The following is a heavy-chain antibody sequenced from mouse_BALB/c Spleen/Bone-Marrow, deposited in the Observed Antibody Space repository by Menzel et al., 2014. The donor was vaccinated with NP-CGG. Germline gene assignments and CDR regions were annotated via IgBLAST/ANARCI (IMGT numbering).Heavy chain of an antibody. CDR2: IDPETGGT. V-gene: IGHV1-15*01. J-gene: IGHJ3*01. CDR1: GYTFTDYG. Sequence: QVQLQQSGAELVRPGASVTLSCKASGYTFTDYGMHWVKQTPVHGLEWIGAIDPETGGTAYNQKFKGKATPTADKSSSTAYMELRSLTSEDSAVYYCTRSLVRRFAYWGQGTLVTVSA. D-gene: IGHD2-14*01. CDR3: TRSLVRRFAY.